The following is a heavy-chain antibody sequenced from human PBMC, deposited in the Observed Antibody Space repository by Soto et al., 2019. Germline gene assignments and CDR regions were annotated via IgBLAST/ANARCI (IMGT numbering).Heavy chain of an antibody. D-gene: IGHD2-15*01. Sequence: SVKVSGKASGGTFYNYAVSWVRQAPGQGLEWMGGIIPMFETVNYAQRFQGRLTIAADESTSTAYMELTSLTSADTAIYFCARGLRTGNYGMDVWGQGTTVTVSS. V-gene: IGHV1-69*13. CDR2: IIPMFETV. CDR1: GGTFYNYA. J-gene: IGHJ6*02. CDR3: ARGLRTGNYGMDV.